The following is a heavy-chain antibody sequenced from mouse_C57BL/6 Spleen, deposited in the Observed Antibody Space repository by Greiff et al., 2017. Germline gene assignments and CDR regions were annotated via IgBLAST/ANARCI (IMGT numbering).Heavy chain of an antibody. CDR2: IDPSDRET. J-gene: IGHJ4*01. CDR1: GYTFTSYW. V-gene: IGHV1-52*01. Sequence: QVQLQQPGAELVRPGSSVKLSCKASGYTFTSYWMHWVKQRPIQGLEWIGNIDPSDRETHYNQKFKDKATLTVDKSSSTAYMQLSSLTSEDSAVYYCARDYDHAMDYWGQGTSVTVSS. CDR3: ARDYDHAMDY. D-gene: IGHD2-4*01.